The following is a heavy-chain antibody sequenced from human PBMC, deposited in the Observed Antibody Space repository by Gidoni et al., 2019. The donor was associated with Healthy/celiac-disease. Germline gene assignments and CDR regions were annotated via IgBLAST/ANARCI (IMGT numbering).Heavy chain of an antibody. J-gene: IGHJ6*02. CDR3: AKDLEMATIRDYYYGMDV. CDR2: IAYDGSNK. D-gene: IGHD5-12*01. V-gene: IGHV3-30*18. Sequence: QVQLVESGGGVVQPGRSLRLSCAASGFPFSSYGMHWVRQAPGKGLEWVAVIAYDGSNKYYADSVKGRFTISRDNSKNTLYLQMNSLRAEDTAVYYCAKDLEMATIRDYYYGMDVWGQGTTVTVSS. CDR1: GFPFSSYG.